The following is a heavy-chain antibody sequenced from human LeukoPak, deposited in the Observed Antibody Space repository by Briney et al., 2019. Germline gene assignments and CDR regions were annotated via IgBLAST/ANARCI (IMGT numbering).Heavy chain of an antibody. V-gene: IGHV3-15*01. D-gene: IGHD3-16*02. CDR1: GFTFSNAW. Sequence: KPGGSLRLSCAASGFTFSNAWMSWVRQAPGKGLEWVGRIKSKTDGGTTDYAAPVKGRFTISRDDSKNTLYLQMNSLKTEDTAVYYRTTSMITFGGVIVDAFDMWGQGTMVTVSS. J-gene: IGHJ3*02. CDR3: TTSMITFGGVIVDAFDM. CDR2: IKSKTDGGTT.